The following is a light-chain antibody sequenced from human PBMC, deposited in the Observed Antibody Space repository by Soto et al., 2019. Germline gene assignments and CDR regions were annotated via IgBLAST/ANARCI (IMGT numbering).Light chain of an antibody. Sequence: QSALTQPPSASGSPGQSVTISCTGTSSDVGEYNYVSWYQQHPGKAPRLMIFEVNKRPSGVPDRFSGSKSGNTASLTVSGLQAEHEADSYRSSYGGNYNFVFGTGTKVTV. J-gene: IGLJ1*01. V-gene: IGLV2-8*01. CDR1: SSDVGEYNY. CDR2: EVN. CDR3: SSYGGNYNFV.